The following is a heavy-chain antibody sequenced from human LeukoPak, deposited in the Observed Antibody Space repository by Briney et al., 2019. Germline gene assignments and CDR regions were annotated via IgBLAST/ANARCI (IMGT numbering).Heavy chain of an antibody. J-gene: IGHJ4*02. CDR3: AKVGRYSYGWTVGPPNVYYFDY. Sequence: PGETLRLSCAASGFTFTNYGMTWVRQVPGKGLEWVSAITGRGASTYYADSVKGRFTISRDNSKNMLYLQLKSLRAEDTAVYYCAKVGRYSYGWTVGPPNVYYFDYWGQGSLVTVSS. CDR2: ITGRGAST. CDR1: GFTFTNYG. V-gene: IGHV3-23*01. D-gene: IGHD5-18*01.